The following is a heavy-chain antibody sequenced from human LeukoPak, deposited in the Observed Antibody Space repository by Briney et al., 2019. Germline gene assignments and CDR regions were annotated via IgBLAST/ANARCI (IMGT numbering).Heavy chain of an antibody. CDR3: ARRQSRAQFDY. J-gene: IGHJ4*02. D-gene: IGHD4-11*01. Sequence: SETLSLTCTVSGGSISSYYWSWIRQPPGKGLEWIGYIYYSGSTNYNPSLKSRVTISVGTSKNQFSLKLSSVTAADTAVYYCARRQSRAQFDYWGQGTLVTVSS. CDR2: IYYSGST. V-gene: IGHV4-59*08. CDR1: GGSISSYY.